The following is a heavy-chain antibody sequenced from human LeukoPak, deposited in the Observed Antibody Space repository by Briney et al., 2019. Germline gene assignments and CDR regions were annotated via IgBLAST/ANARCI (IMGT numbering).Heavy chain of an antibody. CDR1: GYTFTNYA. D-gene: IGHD3-10*01. CDR2: ISAYNGNT. CDR3: ARGIPTMVRGVYHWFDP. J-gene: IGHJ5*02. V-gene: IGHV1-18*01. Sequence: EASVKVSCKASGYTFTNYAISWVRQAPGQGLEWMGWISAYNGNTNYAQKLQGRVTMTTDTSTSTAYMELRSLRSDDTAVYYCARGIPTMVRGVYHWFDPWGQGTLVTVSS.